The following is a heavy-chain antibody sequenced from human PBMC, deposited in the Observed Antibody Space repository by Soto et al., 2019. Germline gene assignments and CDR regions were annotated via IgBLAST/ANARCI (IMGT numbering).Heavy chain of an antibody. CDR2: IYYSGST. CDR3: ARDRHGDEIDY. V-gene: IGHV4-31*03. CDR1: GASIRSCTYY. J-gene: IGHJ4*02. D-gene: IGHD4-17*01. Sequence: QVQLQESGPGLVKPSQTLSLTCTVSGASIRSCTYYWTWIRQHPGKGLEWNGYIYYSGSTYYNPSLKSRLTMSVDTSQIQFSLKLSSVTGADTAVYFCARDRHGDEIDYWGQGTLVTVSS.